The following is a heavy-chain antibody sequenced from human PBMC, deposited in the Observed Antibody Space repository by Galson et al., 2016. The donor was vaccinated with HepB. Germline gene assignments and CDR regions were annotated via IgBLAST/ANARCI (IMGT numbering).Heavy chain of an antibody. CDR2: ISNDGSNK. D-gene: IGHD1-1*01. CDR3: ARFIASPWNDYFYYGMDV. Sequence: SLRLSCADSGFIFRSYAMNWVRQAPGKGLEWLAVISNDGSNKYFADSVKGRFTISRDNSKNTLYLQMNSLRAEDTAVYYCARFIASPWNDYFYYGMDVWGKETPVTVSA. V-gene: IGHV3-30-3*01. J-gene: IGHJ6*04. CDR1: GFIFRSYA.